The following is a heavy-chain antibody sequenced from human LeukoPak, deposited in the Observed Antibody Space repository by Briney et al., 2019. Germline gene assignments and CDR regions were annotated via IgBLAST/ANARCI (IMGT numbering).Heavy chain of an antibody. CDR1: GYTFTEYY. V-gene: IGHV1-2*02. D-gene: IGHD3-3*01. J-gene: IGHJ4*02. CDR2: INPNRGGT. Sequence: APVKVSCKASGYTFTEYYIHWVRQAPGQGLEWMGWINPNRGGTNNAQKFQGRVTMTRDTSINTAYIELSRLRSDDTAVYYCARLSSALVDYWGQGTLVTVSS. CDR3: ARLSSALVDY.